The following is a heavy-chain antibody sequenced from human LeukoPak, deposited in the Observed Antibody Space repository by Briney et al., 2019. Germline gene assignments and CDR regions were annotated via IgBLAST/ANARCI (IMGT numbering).Heavy chain of an antibody. V-gene: IGHV3-64*04. J-gene: IGHJ4*02. CDR1: GFTFSSYA. CDR3: ARDHPLSYLDY. Sequence: PGRSLRLSCAASGFTFSSYAMHWVRQAPGKGLEYVSAISSNGGSTYYADSVKGRFTISRDNSKNTLYLQMNSLRAEDTAVYYCARDHPLSYLDYWGQGTLVTVSS. D-gene: IGHD3-16*01. CDR2: ISSNGGST.